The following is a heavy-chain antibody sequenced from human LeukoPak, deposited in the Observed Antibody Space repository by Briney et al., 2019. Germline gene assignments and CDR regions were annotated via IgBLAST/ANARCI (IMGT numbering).Heavy chain of an antibody. CDR2: IKQDGREK. J-gene: IGHJ4*02. D-gene: IGHD3-10*01. Sequence: GGSLRLSCAASGFTFSSYWMSWVRQAPGKGLEWVANIKQDGREKYYVDSVKGRFTISRDNAKNSLYLQMNSLRAEDTAVYYCARVSYYGSGSYKYWGQGTLVTVSS. CDR3: ARVSYYGSGSYKY. V-gene: IGHV3-7*01. CDR1: GFTFSSYW.